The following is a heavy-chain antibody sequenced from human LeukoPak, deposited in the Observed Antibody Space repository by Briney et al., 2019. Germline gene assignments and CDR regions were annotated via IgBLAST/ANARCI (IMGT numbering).Heavy chain of an antibody. V-gene: IGHV3-21*01. D-gene: IGHD5-12*01. J-gene: IGHJ4*02. CDR1: GFTFSSYS. CDR2: ISSSSSYR. CDR3: ARVEEGGYDFSDY. Sequence: GGSLRLSCAASGFTFSSYSMNWVRQAPGKGLELVSTISSSSSYRYYADSVKGRFTISRDNAKNSLYLQMNSLRAEDTAVYYCARVEEGGYDFSDYWGQGTLVTVSS.